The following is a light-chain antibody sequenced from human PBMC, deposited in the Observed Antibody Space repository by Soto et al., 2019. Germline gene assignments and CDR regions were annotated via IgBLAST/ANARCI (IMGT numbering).Light chain of an antibody. CDR3: QQYGSLSWT. CDR1: QNVDSNY. V-gene: IGKV3-20*01. J-gene: IGKJ1*01. CDR2: GAS. Sequence: EIVLTQSPGTLSLSPGERATLSCRASQNVDSNYLAWYQQKPGQAPRIIIFGASGRVTGIPDRFSGSGSGTDFTLTISRLEAEDVAVYYCQQYGSLSWTFGQGTKVDIK.